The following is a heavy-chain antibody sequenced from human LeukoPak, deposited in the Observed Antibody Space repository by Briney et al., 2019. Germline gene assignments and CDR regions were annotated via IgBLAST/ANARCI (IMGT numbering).Heavy chain of an antibody. CDR1: GFTFSTYA. CDR2: ISGSGGST. J-gene: IGHJ4*02. CDR3: AKDGSSSWYRYFDY. V-gene: IGHV3-23*01. D-gene: IGHD6-13*01. Sequence: GGSLRLSCAASGFTFSTYAMSWVRQAPGKGLEWVSTISGSGGSTHYADSVKGRFTISRDNSKNTLYLQMNSLRAEDTALYYCAKDGSSSWYRYFDYWGQGTLVTVSS.